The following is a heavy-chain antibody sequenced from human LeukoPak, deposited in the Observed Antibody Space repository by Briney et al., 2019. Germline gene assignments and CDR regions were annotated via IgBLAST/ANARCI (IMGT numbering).Heavy chain of an antibody. CDR2: ISGSGGST. CDR1: GFTFSNYG. CDR3: VIGSGSYYGAQFDY. J-gene: IGHJ4*02. V-gene: IGHV3-23*01. Sequence: GGSLRLSCAASGFTFSNYGMNWVRQAPGKGLEWVSGISGSGGSTYSADSVKGRFTISRDNSKNTLYLQMNSLRAEDTAVYYCVIGSGSYYGAQFDYWGQGTLVTVSS. D-gene: IGHD1-26*01.